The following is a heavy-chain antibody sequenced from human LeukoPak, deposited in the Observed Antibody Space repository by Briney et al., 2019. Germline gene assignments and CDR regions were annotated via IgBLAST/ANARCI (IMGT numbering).Heavy chain of an antibody. CDR2: MNPNSGNT. Sequence: GASVKVSCKASGYTFTSYDINWVRQATGQGLEWMGWMNPNSGNTGYAQKFQGRVTMTRNTSISTAYMELSSLRSEDTAVYYCARYRRDGYNYEFDYWGQGTLVTVSS. CDR3: ARYRRDGYNYEFDY. D-gene: IGHD5-24*01. CDR1: GYTFTSYD. V-gene: IGHV1-8*01. J-gene: IGHJ4*02.